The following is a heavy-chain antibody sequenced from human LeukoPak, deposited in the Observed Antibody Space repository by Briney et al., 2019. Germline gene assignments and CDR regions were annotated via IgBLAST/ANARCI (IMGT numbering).Heavy chain of an antibody. CDR3: ASEQRADAFFDY. Sequence: SETLSLTCTASGGSIHSYYWSWIRQPPGKGLEWIGFIYYSGSTNYNPSLKSRVTILVDTSKNKVSLKLSSVTAADTAVYYCASEQRADAFFDYWGQGILVTVSS. CDR2: IYYSGST. V-gene: IGHV4-59*01. CDR1: GGSIHSYY. J-gene: IGHJ4*02. D-gene: IGHD1-1*01.